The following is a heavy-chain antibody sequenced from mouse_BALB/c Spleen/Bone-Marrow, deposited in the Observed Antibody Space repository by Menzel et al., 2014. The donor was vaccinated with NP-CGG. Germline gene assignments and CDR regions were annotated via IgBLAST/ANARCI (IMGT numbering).Heavy chain of an antibody. CDR3: TRGGNWEDFDY. Sequence: EVKLMESGGGLVQPGGSRKLSCAASGFTFXSFGMHWVRQAPEKGLEWVAYISSGSSPIFYADTVKGRFTSSRDNPKNTLFLQMTSLRSEDTAMYYCTRGGNWEDFDYWGQGTTLTVSS. CDR2: ISSGSSPI. CDR1: GFTFXSFG. J-gene: IGHJ2*01. D-gene: IGHD4-1*01. V-gene: IGHV5-17*02.